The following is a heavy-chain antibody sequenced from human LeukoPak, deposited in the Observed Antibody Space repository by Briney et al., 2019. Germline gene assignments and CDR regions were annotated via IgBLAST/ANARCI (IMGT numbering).Heavy chain of an antibody. J-gene: IGHJ4*02. CDR1: GFTFSSYA. V-gene: IGHV3-23*01. D-gene: IGHD6-19*01. Sequence: PGGSLRLSCAASGFTFSSYAMSWDRQAPGKGLEWVSAISGSGGSTYYADSVKGRFTISRDNSKNTLYLQMNSLRAEDTAVYYCAKDGYSSGWYFDYWGQGTLVTVSS. CDR2: ISGSGGST. CDR3: AKDGYSSGWYFDY.